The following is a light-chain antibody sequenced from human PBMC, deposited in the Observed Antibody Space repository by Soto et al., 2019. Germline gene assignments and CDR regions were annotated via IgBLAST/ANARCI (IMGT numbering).Light chain of an antibody. V-gene: IGKV3-15*01. CDR2: DAS. CDR3: QQYDDWPIT. J-gene: IGKJ1*01. CDR1: QSLSTN. Sequence: EVVMTQFPATLSVSPGGRATLSCRASQSLSTNLAWYQQKPGQAPRLLIHDASARATGIPGRFSGSGSGTEFTLTISSLQSEDFALYYCQQYDDWPITFGQGTKVDIK.